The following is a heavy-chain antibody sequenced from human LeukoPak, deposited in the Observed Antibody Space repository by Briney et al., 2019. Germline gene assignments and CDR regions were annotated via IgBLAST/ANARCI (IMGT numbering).Heavy chain of an antibody. J-gene: IGHJ4*02. Sequence: SETLSLTCAVYGGSSSGYYWSWIRQPPGKGLEWIGEINHSGSTNYNPSLKSRVTISVDTSKNQFSLKLSSVTAADTAVYYCAREGSGYAMFDYWGQGTLVTVSS. V-gene: IGHV4-34*01. CDR3: AREGSGYAMFDY. CDR2: INHSGST. D-gene: IGHD5-12*01. CDR1: GGSSSGYY.